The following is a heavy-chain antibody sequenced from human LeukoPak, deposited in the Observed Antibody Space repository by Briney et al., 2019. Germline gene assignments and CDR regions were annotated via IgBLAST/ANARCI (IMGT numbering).Heavy chain of an antibody. V-gene: IGHV4-30-2*01. CDR3: ARGGVGPTTNWFDP. CDR2: IYHTGST. D-gene: IGHD1-26*01. CDR1: GGSISGNY. J-gene: IGHJ5*02. Sequence: SETLSLTCTVSGGSISGNYWSWIRQPPGRGLEWIGYIYHTGSTYYNPSLKSRVSISVDRSTNQFSLRLTSVTAADTAVYYCARGGVGPTTNWFDPWGRGTLVAVSS.